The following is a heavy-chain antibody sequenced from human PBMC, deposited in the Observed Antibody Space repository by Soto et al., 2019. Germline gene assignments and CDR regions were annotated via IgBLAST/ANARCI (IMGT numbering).Heavy chain of an antibody. CDR1: GFSLSTSGVG. CDR2: IYWDDYK. Sequence: QITLKESGPALVKPTQTLTLTCTFSGFSLSTSGVGVGWIRQPPGEALEWLALIYWDDYKQFSPSLESKLTIHTDTSKNRVGQNTTNMAPADSAKICRVLNGGGDRLLDYWGQGTLVTVSS. V-gene: IGHV2-5*02. J-gene: IGHJ4*02. CDR3: VLNGGGDRLLDY. D-gene: IGHD3-16*01.